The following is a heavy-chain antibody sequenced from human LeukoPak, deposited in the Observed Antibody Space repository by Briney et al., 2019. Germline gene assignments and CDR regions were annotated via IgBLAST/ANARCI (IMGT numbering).Heavy chain of an antibody. J-gene: IGHJ5*02. CDR2: IYYSGST. CDR1: GGSISSYY. CDR3: ARHGVVVVAATPPMGFDP. D-gene: IGHD2-15*01. Sequence: SETLSLTCTVSGGSISSYYWSWIRQPAGKGLEWIGYIYYSGSTNYNPSLKSRVTISVDTSKNQFSLKLSSVTAADTAVYYCARHGVVVVAATPPMGFDPWGQGTLVTVSS. V-gene: IGHV4-59*08.